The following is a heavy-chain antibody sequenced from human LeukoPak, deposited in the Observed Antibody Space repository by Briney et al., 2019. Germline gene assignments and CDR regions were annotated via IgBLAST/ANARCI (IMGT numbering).Heavy chain of an antibody. CDR1: GYSISSGYY. Sequence: SETLSLTCAVSGYSISSGYYWGWIRQPPGKGLEWIGSIYHSGSTYYNPSLKSRVTISVDTSRNQFSLKLSSVTAADTAVYYCARVQRYYYYMDVWGKGTTVTVSS. CDR3: ARVQRYYYYMDV. V-gene: IGHV4-38-2*01. J-gene: IGHJ6*03. CDR2: IYHSGST.